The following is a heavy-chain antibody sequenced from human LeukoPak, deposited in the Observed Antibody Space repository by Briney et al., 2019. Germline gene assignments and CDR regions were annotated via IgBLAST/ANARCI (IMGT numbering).Heavy chain of an antibody. CDR2: ISYDGSNK. CDR3: VKMRGPTVASAFDY. V-gene: IGHV3-30*18. CDR1: GFTFSSSG. J-gene: IGHJ4*02. D-gene: IGHD4-23*01. Sequence: GGSLRLSCAASGFTFSSSGVHWVRQAPGKGLEWVAVISYDGSNKYYTDSVKGRFTISRDNSKNTLYLQMNSLRAEDTAVYYCVKMRGPTVASAFDYWGQGTLVTVSS.